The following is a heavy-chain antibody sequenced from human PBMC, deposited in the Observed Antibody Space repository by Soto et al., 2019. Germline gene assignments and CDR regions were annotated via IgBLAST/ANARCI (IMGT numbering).Heavy chain of an antibody. D-gene: IGHD2-15*01. CDR2: IYYSGST. CDR1: GSSISSGGYY. J-gene: IGHJ2*01. V-gene: IGHV4-31*02. CDR3: ARGVVVAATPWYFDL. Sequence: SETLSLPWTVSGSSISSGGYYWSWIRQHPGKGLEWIGYIYYSGSTYYNPSLKSRVTISVDTSKNQFSLKLSSVTAADTAVYYCARGVVVAATPWYFDLWGRGTLVTVSS.